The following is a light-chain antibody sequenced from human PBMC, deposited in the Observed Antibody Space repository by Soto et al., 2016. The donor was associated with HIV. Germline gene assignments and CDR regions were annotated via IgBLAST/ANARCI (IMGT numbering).Light chain of an antibody. Sequence: SYELTQPPSVSVSPGQTASITCSGDKLGDKYASWYQQKPGQSPVLVIYEDKTRPSGIPVRFSGSNSGNTATLTISGTQAVDEADYYCEAWDRNIVVFGGGTRLNVL. V-gene: IGLV3-1*01. CDR2: EDK. CDR3: EAWDRNIVV. J-gene: IGLJ2*01. CDR1: KLGDKY.